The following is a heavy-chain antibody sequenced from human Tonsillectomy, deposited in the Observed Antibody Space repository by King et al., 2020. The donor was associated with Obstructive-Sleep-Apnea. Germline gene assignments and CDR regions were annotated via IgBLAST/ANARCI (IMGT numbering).Heavy chain of an antibody. CDR3: ARDHPSGSPFQPTYGMDV. D-gene: IGHD1-26*01. CDR2: INSDGSST. V-gene: IGHV3-74*01. Sequence: VQLVESGGGLVQPGGSLRLSCAASGFTFSSYWMHWVRQAPGKGLAWVSRINSDGSSTSYADSVKGRFTISRDNAKNTLYLQMNSLRAEDTAVYYCARDHPSGSPFQPTYGMDVWGQGTTVTVSS. J-gene: IGHJ6*02. CDR1: GFTFSSYW.